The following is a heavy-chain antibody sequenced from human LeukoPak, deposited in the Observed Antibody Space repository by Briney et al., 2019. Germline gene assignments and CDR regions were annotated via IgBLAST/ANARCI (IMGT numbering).Heavy chain of an antibody. V-gene: IGHV1-2*02. CDR3: ARDPSGDSSGYPFDY. D-gene: IGHD3-22*01. CDR2: INPDSGGT. J-gene: IGHJ4*02. Sequence: GASVKVSCKPSGYTFTGYYMQWVRQAPGQGLEWMGWINPDSGGTTYAQKFQGRVTMTRGTSISTAYMELSRLRSDDTAVYYCARDPSGDSSGYPFDYWGQGTLVTVSS. CDR1: GYTFTGYY.